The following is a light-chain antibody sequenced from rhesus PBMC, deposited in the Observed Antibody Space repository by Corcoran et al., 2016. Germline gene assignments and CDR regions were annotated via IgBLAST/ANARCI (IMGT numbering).Light chain of an antibody. CDR1: QSFSNN. CDR2: SAS. CDR3: QQYYSYFLT. Sequence: DIQMTQSPSSLSASVGDTVTITCRVSQSFSNNLAWYQQKPGKAPKLLIYSASSLQSGVPSRFSGSKSGTDFTLTISSLQPGDIGNYYCQQYYSYFLTFGGGTRVDLK. V-gene: IGKV1-46*01. J-gene: IGKJ4*01.